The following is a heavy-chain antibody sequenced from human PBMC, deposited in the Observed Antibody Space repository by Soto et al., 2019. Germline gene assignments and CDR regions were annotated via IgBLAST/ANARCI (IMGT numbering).Heavy chain of an antibody. J-gene: IGHJ4*02. Sequence: SETLSLTCTVSDGSINSSGYYWSWIRQHPGKGLEWIGYISYNGSTYYSPSLKSRVTISVDMSRNQFSLKLSSVTAADTAVYYCARAGGYYYESSGYLDNWGQGTLVTVSS. V-gene: IGHV4-31*03. CDR2: ISYNGST. CDR1: DGSINSSGYY. CDR3: ARAGGYYYESSGYLDN. D-gene: IGHD3-22*01.